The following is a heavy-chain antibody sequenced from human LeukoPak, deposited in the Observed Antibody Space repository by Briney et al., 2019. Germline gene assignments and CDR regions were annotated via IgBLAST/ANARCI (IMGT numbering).Heavy chain of an antibody. CDR2: IHYNGNM. CDR1: GASTIAYY. V-gene: IGHV4-59*08. Sequence: PSETLSLTCSVSGASTIAYYWSWIRQPPGKGLEWIGYIHYNGNMSYNPSLKSRVTISIDTSKNQFSLKLTSVTAADTAVYYCARHRYCTSTSCTFYFDSWGQGRLVTVSS. D-gene: IGHD2-2*01. CDR3: ARHRYCTSTSCTFYFDS. J-gene: IGHJ4*02.